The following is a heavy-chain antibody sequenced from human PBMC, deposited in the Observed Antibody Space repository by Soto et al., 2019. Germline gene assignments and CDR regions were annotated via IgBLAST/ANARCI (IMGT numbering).Heavy chain of an antibody. Sequence: QVQLQESGPGLVKPSETLSLTCTVSGGSISSYYWSWIRQPPGKGLEWIGYISYSGSTNSNPSLKRLVTICVDTSNNHFSLKLSAVTAADTAVYSCARHVVIVYASGANWFDPWGQGTLVTVSS. CDR1: GGSISSYY. CDR3: ARHVVIVYASGANWFDP. CDR2: ISYSGST. J-gene: IGHJ5*02. V-gene: IGHV4-59*08. D-gene: IGHD2-8*01.